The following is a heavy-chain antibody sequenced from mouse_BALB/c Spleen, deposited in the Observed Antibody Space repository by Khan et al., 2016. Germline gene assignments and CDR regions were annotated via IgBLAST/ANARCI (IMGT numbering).Heavy chain of an antibody. CDR1: GYSITSDYA. J-gene: IGHJ2*01. D-gene: IGHD1-1*01. Sequence: VQLKESGPGLVKPSQSLSLTCTVTGYSITSDYAWNWIRQFPGNKLEWMGYISYSGSTSYNPSLKSRISITRDTSKNQFFLQLNSVTTEDTATYYCARWDYGSSHFDYWGQGTTLTVSS. CDR2: ISYSGST. CDR3: ARWDYGSSHFDY. V-gene: IGHV3-2*02.